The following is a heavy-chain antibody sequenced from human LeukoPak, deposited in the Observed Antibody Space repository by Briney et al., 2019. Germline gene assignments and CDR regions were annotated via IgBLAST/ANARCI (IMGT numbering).Heavy chain of an antibody. CDR1: GFTFSDYY. CDR3: ARVTGATTHWFDP. J-gene: IGHJ5*02. V-gene: IGHV3-11*01. Sequence: GGSLRLSCAASGFTFSDYYMSWIRQAPGKGLEWVSYISSSGSTIYYADSVKGRFTISRDNAKNSLYLQMNSLRAEVTAVYYCARVTGATTHWFDPWGQGTLVTVSS. CDR2: ISSSGSTI. D-gene: IGHD1-26*01.